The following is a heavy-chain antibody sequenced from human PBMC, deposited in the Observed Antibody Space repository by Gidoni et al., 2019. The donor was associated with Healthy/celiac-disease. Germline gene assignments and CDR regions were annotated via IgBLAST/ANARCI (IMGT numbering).Heavy chain of an antibody. CDR3: ARHIQWLVRGRGPALGEFDY. J-gene: IGHJ4*02. Sequence: QLQLQESGPGLVKPSETLSLTCTVSGGSISSSSYYWGWIRQPPGKGLEWIGSIYYSGSTYYNPSLKSRVTISVDTSKNQFSLKLSSVTAADTAVYYCARHIQWLVRGRGPALGEFDYWGQGTLVTVSS. CDR1: GGSISSSSYY. CDR2: IYYSGST. D-gene: IGHD6-19*01. V-gene: IGHV4-39*01.